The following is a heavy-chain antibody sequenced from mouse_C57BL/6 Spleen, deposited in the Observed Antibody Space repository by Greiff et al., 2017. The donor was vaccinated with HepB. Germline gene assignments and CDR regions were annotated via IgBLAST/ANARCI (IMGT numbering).Heavy chain of an antibody. CDR1: GYSITSGYY. D-gene: IGHD1-1*01. CDR2: ISYDGSN. J-gene: IGHJ2*01. CDR3: ARLGSYYGRD. Sequence: EVQLKESGPGLVKPSQSLSLTCSVTGYSITSGYYWNWIRQFPGNKLEWMGYISYDGSNNYNPSLKNRISITRVTSKNQFFLKLNSVTTEDTATYYCARLGSYYGRDWGQGTTLTVSS. V-gene: IGHV3-6*01.